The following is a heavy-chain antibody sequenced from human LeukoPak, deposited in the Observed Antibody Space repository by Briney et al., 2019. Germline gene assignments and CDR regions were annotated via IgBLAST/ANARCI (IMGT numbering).Heavy chain of an antibody. CDR3: ARDVGITVADSFDP. D-gene: IGHD6-19*01. J-gene: IGHJ5*02. Sequence: ASVKVSCKTSGYTFTTYGILWVRQAPGQGLEWMGWISGYNGNTNFARKLQGRVTMTTDTSTSTAYMELRSLRSDDTAMYYCARDVGITVADSFDPWGQGTLVTVSS. CDR2: ISGYNGNT. CDR1: GYTFTTYG. V-gene: IGHV1-18*01.